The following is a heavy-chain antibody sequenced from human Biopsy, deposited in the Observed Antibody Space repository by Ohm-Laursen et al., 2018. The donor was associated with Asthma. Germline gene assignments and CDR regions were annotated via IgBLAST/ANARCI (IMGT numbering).Heavy chain of an antibody. J-gene: IGHJ6*02. Sequence: ASVKVSCKTSGYTFNSAGITWVRQAPGQGLEWMGWISVYNGNTKVAQKLQDRVTMITDTSTSTAYMELRNLRSDDAAVYFCARAVDYSHYYGIDVWGQGTTVTVS. CDR3: ARAVDYSHYYGIDV. CDR2: ISVYNGNT. CDR1: GYTFNSAG. V-gene: IGHV1-18*01. D-gene: IGHD3-10*01.